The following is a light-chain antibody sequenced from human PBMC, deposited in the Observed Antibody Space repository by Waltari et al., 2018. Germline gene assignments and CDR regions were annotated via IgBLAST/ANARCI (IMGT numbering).Light chain of an antibody. J-gene: IGLJ2*01. CDR2: DVS. CDR1: SSDVGDFNS. CDR3: SSFTTSSTLL. V-gene: IGLV2-14*03. Sequence: QSALTQPASVSASPGESITISCTATSSDVGDFNSVSWYQQHPGKAPKFMIYDVSNRPSGVSQRFSGSKSGNTASLTISGLQADDEAVYYCSSFTTSSTLLFGGGTKLTVL.